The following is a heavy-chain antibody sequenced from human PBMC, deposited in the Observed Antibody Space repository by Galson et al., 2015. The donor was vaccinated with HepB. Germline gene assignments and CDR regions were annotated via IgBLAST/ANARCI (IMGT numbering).Heavy chain of an antibody. J-gene: IGHJ4*02. Sequence: SVKVSCKASGYSFVSYGITWVRQAPGQGLEWMGWINTYNGNTKYAQNLQGRITMTKDTSTRTAYMELRSLRSDDTAVYYCARVVYYYDNSGSSHVNYWGQGTLVTVSS. CDR3: ARVVYYYDNSGSSHVNY. CDR1: GYSFVSYG. D-gene: IGHD3-22*01. V-gene: IGHV1-18*01. CDR2: INTYNGNT.